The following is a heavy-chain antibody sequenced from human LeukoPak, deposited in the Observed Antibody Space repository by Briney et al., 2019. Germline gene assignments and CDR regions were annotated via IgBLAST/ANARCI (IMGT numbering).Heavy chain of an antibody. J-gene: IGHJ3*02. CDR1: GGSISSYY. V-gene: IGHV4-59*12. CDR2: IYYSGST. Sequence: SETLSLTCTVSGGSISSYYWSWVRQPPGKGLEWIGYIYYSGSTNYNPSLKSRVTISVDTSKNQFSLKLSSVTAADTAVYYCARPAGFYGDYVGSAFDIWGQGTMVTVSS. CDR3: ARPAGFYGDYVGSAFDI. D-gene: IGHD4-17*01.